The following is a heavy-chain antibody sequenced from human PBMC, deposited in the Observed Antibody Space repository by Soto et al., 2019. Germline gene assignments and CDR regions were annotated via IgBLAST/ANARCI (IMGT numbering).Heavy chain of an antibody. V-gene: IGHV1-69*06. CDR3: AREPREDDYFWGSYRLGGAIDP. J-gene: IGHJ5*02. CDR2: IIPIFGTA. Sequence: SVKVSCKASGGTFSSYAISWVRQAPGQGLEWMGGIIPIFGTANYAQKFQGRVTITADKSTSTAYMELSSLRSEDTAVYYCAREPREDDYFWGSYRLGGAIDPWCQGTFVTVSS. CDR1: GGTFSSYA. D-gene: IGHD3-16*02.